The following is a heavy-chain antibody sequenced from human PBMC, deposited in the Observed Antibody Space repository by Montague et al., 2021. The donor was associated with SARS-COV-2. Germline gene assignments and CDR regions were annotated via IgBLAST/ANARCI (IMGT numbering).Heavy chain of an antibody. CDR1: GGSISSFN. Sequence: SETLSLTCIVSGGSISSFNWSWFRRLPGKRLEWFGDISDSGSTNYNQPLTSRVSMSVDTYKNQFFLKVNSVIAADTTVYYCARQYSATLPAAYWGQGTLVTVSS. CDR3: ARQYSATLPAAY. V-gene: IGHV4-59*08. D-gene: IGHD2-15*01. J-gene: IGHJ4*02. CDR2: ISDSGST.